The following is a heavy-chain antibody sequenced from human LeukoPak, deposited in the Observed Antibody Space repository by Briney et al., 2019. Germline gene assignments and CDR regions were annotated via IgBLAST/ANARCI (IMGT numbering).Heavy chain of an antibody. Sequence: GGSLRLSCVASGFSLSGYWMYWVRQAPGKGLMYISRNNGDGSTANYADVVKGRFTMSRDNVKNTLYLQMNSLRVEDTAVYYCARDPRNVGLAPWGQGTLVTVSS. J-gene: IGHJ5*02. CDR3: ARDPRNVGLAP. V-gene: IGHV3-74*01. CDR2: NNGDGSTA. D-gene: IGHD2-15*01. CDR1: GFSLSGYW.